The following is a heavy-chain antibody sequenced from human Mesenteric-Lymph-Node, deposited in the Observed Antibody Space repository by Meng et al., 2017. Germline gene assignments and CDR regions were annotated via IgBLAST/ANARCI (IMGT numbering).Heavy chain of an antibody. Sequence: SVKVSCKASGYTFTSYDINWVRQATGQGLEWMGGIIPIFGTANYAQKFQGRVTITADESTSTAYMELSSLRSEDTAVYYCARDPTREITMVRGVIGTFDIWGQGTMVTVSS. J-gene: IGHJ3*02. V-gene: IGHV1-69*13. CDR2: IIPIFGTA. CDR1: GYTFTSYD. D-gene: IGHD3-10*01. CDR3: ARDPTREITMVRGVIGTFDI.